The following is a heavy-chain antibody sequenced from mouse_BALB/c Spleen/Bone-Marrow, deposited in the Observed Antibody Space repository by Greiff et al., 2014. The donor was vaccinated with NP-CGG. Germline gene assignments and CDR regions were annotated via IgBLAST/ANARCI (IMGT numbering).Heavy chain of an antibody. Sequence: VQLQQSGAELVKPGASVKLSCTASGFNIKDTYMHWVKQRPEQGLEWIGRIDPANGNTKYDPKFQGKATITADTSSNTAYLQLSSLTSEDTAVYYCAAYYYGSSDGFAYWGQGTLGTVSA. V-gene: IGHV14-3*02. CDR2: IDPANGNT. CDR3: AAYYYGSSDGFAY. D-gene: IGHD1-1*01. J-gene: IGHJ3*01. CDR1: GFNIKDTY.